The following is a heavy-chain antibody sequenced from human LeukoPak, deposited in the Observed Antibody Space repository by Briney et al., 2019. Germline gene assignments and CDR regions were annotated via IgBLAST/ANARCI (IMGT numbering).Heavy chain of an antibody. D-gene: IGHD6-6*01. CDR2: ITSSSSYI. V-gene: IGHV3-21*01. CDR3: ARDWGYSSSSGYY. Sequence: GGSLRLSCAASGFTFSSYSMNWDRQAPGKGLEWVSSITSSSSYIYYADSVKGRFTISRDNAKNSLYLQMNSLRAEDTAVYYCARDWGYSSSSGYYWGQGTLVTVSS. CDR1: GFTFSSYS. J-gene: IGHJ4*02.